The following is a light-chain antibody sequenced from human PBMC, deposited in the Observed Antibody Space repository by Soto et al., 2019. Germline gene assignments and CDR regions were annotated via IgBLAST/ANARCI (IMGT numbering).Light chain of an antibody. V-gene: IGKV1-5*03. Sequence: DIQMTQSPSILSASVWDRVTITCRASQRISSWLAWYQQKPGTGPNLLIYKASSLESGVPSRFSGSGSGTEFTITISRLQHGDVATYYCQQYIDGWTFGQGTKVDIK. CDR1: QRISSW. CDR3: QQYIDGWT. CDR2: KAS. J-gene: IGKJ1*01.